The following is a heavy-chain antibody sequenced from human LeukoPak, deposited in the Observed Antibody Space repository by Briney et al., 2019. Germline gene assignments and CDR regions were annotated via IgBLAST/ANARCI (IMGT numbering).Heavy chain of an antibody. J-gene: IGHJ5*02. V-gene: IGHV1-18*01. CDR1: GYTFTSNG. CDR3: ARDQYYDSKGWFDP. CDR2: ISTCNGNT. D-gene: IGHD3-16*01. Sequence: ASVKVSCKASGYTFTSNGISWVRQAPGQGLEWMGWISTCNGNTNYAQKLQGRVTITTDTSTSTVYMELRSLRSDDTAVYYCARDQYYDSKGWFDPWGQGTLVTVYS.